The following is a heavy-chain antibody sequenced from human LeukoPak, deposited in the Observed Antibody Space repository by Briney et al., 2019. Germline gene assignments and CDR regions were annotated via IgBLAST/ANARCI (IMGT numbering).Heavy chain of an antibody. CDR2: INGDGRNI. J-gene: IGHJ4*02. V-gene: IGHV3-74*01. D-gene: IGHD3-10*01. CDR3: AKDSGITMVRGVIVD. CDR1: GFTFSSYW. Sequence: GGSLRLSCVASGFTFSSYWMHWVRQDPGKGLVWVSRINGDGRNINYADSVRGRFTISRDNAKNTLYLQMNTLRAEDTALYYCAKDSGITMVRGVIVDWGQGTLVTVSS.